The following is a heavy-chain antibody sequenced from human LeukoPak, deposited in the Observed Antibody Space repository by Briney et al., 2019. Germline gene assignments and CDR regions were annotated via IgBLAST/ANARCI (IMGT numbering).Heavy chain of an antibody. Sequence: SETLSLTCTVSGGSISSGDYYWSWIRQPPGKGLEWIGYIYYSGSTYYNPSLKSRVTISVDTSKNQFSLNLSSVTAADAAVYYCARDKSFGEIDYWGQGTLVTVSP. J-gene: IGHJ4*02. D-gene: IGHD3-10*01. CDR1: GGSISSGDYY. CDR3: ARDKSFGEIDY. CDR2: IYYSGST. V-gene: IGHV4-30-4*01.